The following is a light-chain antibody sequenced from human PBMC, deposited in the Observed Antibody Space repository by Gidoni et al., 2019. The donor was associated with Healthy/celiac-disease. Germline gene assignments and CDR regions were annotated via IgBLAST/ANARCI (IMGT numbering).Light chain of an antibody. J-gene: IGKJ4*01. Sequence: DIQMTQSPSSLSASVGDRVTITCRASQSISSYLNWYQQKPGKAPKLLIYAASSLQSVVPSRFSGSGSGTDFTLTISRLQPEDFATYYCQQSYSTSVTFGGGTKVEIK. CDR2: AAS. CDR1: QSISSY. CDR3: QQSYSTSVT. V-gene: IGKV1-39*01.